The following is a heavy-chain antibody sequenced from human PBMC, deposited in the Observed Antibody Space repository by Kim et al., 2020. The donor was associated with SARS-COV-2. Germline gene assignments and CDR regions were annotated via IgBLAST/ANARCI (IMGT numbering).Heavy chain of an antibody. CDR1: GFTFSSYD. J-gene: IGHJ2*01. CDR2: IGTKADT. CDR3: ARGPIEEGIRATKGYFDL. V-gene: IGHV3-13*04. Sequence: GSLRLSCAASGFTFSSYDMHWVRQGTQKGLEWVSSIGTKADTYYPDSVKDRFTISRENAKDSFYLQMNSLRAEDTAVYYCARGPIEEGIRATKGYFDLWGRGTVVTVSS. D-gene: IGHD1-20*01.